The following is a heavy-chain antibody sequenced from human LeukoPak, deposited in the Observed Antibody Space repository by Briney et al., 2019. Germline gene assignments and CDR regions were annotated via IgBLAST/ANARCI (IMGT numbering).Heavy chain of an antibody. CDR3: AREGYYYDSSGYPDI. CDR2: ISSSGSTI. V-gene: IGHV3-11*01. Sequence: GGSLRLSCAASGFTFSDYYMSWIRQAPGKGLEWVSYISSSGSTIYYADSVKGRFTISRDNAKSSLYLQMNSLRAEDTAVYYCAREGYYYDSSGYPDIWGQGTMVTVSS. D-gene: IGHD3-22*01. CDR1: GFTFSDYY. J-gene: IGHJ3*02.